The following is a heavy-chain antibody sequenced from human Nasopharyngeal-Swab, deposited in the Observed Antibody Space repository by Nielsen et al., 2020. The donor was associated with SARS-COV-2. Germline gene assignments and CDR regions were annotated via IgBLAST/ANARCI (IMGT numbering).Heavy chain of an antibody. D-gene: IGHD5-12*01. J-gene: IGHJ4*02. CDR2: LYHSGST. Sequence: SGSLTLSCAVSGGSISSSNWWSCLRQPPGKGLEWIGELYHSGSTNYNPSLKSRVTISVDKSKNQFSLKLSSVTAADTAVYYCASSRHSGYAYYFDYWGQGTLVTVSS. CDR1: GGSISSSNW. V-gene: IGHV4-4*02. CDR3: ASSRHSGYAYYFDY.